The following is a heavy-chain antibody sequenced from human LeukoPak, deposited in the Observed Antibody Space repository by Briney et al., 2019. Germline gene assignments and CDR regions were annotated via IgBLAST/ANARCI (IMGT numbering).Heavy chain of an antibody. Sequence: PSETLSLTCTVSGGSIRSSSYQWGWIRQPPGKGLEWIGSIYYSGSTYYNPSLKSRVTISIDTSKNQFSLRLSSVTAADTAVYYCARISGSSHHYYYYVDVWGKGTTVTVSS. D-gene: IGHD1-26*01. V-gene: IGHV4-39*07. CDR1: GGSIRSSSYQ. CDR3: ARISGSSHHYYYYVDV. J-gene: IGHJ6*03. CDR2: IYYSGST.